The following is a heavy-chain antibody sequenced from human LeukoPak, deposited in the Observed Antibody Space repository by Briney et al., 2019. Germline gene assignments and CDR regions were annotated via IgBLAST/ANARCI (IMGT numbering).Heavy chain of an antibody. J-gene: IGHJ4*02. Sequence: GGSLRLSCAASGFTFSSYAMSWVRQAPGKGLEWVSAISGSGGSTYYADSVKGRFTISRHISKNTLYLQMNSLRAEDTAVYYCARAGSGWYDYWGQGTLVTVSS. D-gene: IGHD6-19*01. CDR3: ARAGSGWYDY. CDR2: ISGSGGST. CDR1: GFTFSSYA. V-gene: IGHV3-23*01.